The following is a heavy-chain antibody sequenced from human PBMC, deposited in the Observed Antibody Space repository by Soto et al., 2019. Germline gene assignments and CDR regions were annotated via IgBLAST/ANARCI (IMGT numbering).Heavy chain of an antibody. CDR3: ERFAILGGELGNYASGMDV. D-gene: IGHD2-21*01. Sequence: KESGPVMVKATETLAVTCTVSGFSLSNARMAVSWIRQPPGKALEWLAHIFSTDEKSYNASLKTRLSISKDTSRSQVVLTMTTMDLVDTAIFSCERFAILGGELGNYASGMDVWGQGTTVPVSS. J-gene: IGHJ6*02. V-gene: IGHV2-26*01. CDR2: IFSTDEK. CDR1: GFSLSNARMA.